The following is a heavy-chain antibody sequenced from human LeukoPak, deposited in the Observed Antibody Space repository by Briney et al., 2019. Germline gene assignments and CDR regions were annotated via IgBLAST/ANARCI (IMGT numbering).Heavy chain of an antibody. D-gene: IGHD2-2*01. CDR3: ASYEYCSSTSCYDGEAWFDP. V-gene: IGHV1-69*13. CDR2: IIPIFGTA. Sequence: ASVKVSCKASGGTFSSYAISWVRQAPGQGLEWMGGIIPIFGTATYAQKFQGRVTITADESTSTAYMELSSLRSEDTAVYYCASYEYCSSTSCYDGEAWFDPWGQGTLVTVSS. J-gene: IGHJ5*02. CDR1: GGTFSSYA.